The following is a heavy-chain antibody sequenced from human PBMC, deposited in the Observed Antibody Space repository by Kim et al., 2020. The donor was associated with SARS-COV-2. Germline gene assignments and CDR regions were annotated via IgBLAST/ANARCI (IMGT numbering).Heavy chain of an antibody. D-gene: IGHD3-10*01. CDR3: AKDMARLLSYGSGSYYKIYGMDV. Sequence: GGSLRLSCAASGFTFDDYAMHWVRQAPGKGLEWVSGISWNSGSIGYADSVKGRFTISRDNAKNSLYLQMNSLRAEDTALYYCAKDMARLLSYGSGSYYKIYGMDVWGQGTTVTVSS. CDR2: ISWNSGSI. CDR1: GFTFDDYA. J-gene: IGHJ6*02. V-gene: IGHV3-9*01.